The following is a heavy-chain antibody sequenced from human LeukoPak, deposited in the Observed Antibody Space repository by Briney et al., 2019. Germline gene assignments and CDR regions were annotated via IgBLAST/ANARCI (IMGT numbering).Heavy chain of an antibody. V-gene: IGHV4-34*01. J-gene: IGHJ5*02. CDR2: INHSGST. Sequence: PSETLSLTCAVYGGSFSGYYWSWIRQPPGKGLEWIGEINHSGSTNYNPSLKSRVTISVDTSKNQFSLKLSSVTAADTAVFYCARGRTRTVVAATPDNWFDPWGQGTLVTVSS. CDR1: GGSFSGYY. CDR3: ARGRTRTVVAATPDNWFDP. D-gene: IGHD2-15*01.